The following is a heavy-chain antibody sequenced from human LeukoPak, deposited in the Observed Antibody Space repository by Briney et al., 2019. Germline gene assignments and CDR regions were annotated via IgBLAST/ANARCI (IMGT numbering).Heavy chain of an antibody. D-gene: IGHD5-18*01. V-gene: IGHV4-39*01. CDR2: IYYSKNT. CDR1: GGSISSSSAY. J-gene: IGHJ4*02. Sequence: SETLSLTCTVSGGSISSSSAYWGWTRQPPGRALEWIRSIYYSKNTYYNPSLKSRVTISADTYKNQFSLTLGSVSATDTAVYYCVSPRGFSYGYFDYWGQGTLLTVSS. CDR3: VSPRGFSYGYFDY.